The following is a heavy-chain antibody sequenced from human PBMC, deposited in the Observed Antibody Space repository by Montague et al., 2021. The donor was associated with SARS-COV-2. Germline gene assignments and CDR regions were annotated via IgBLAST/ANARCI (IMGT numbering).Heavy chain of an antibody. CDR3: ARRGSSVWGVTVIAELDY. D-gene: IGHD3-10*01. J-gene: IGHJ4*02. CDR2: IIQSGRT. V-gene: IGHV4-34*12. Sequence: SETLSLTCAGYVRSLSGYYWSWIRQAPEKGLERIGEIIQSGRTNNNPSLKSRVIISVDTSKNQFSLKLSSVTAADTAVYYCARRGSSVWGVTVIAELDYWGQGILVIVSS. CDR1: VRSLSGYY.